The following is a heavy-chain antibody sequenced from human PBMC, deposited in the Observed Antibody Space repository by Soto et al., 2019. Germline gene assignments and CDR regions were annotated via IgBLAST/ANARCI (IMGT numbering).Heavy chain of an antibody. V-gene: IGHV1-69*01. CDR1: GGTFSSHG. CDR3: ARSEGVSTLSYLGF. Sequence: QVHLVQSGAEVKKPGASVKVSCKASGGTFSSHGISWVRQVPGQGLEWMGGVIPMFGTATSTQNLQGRLTITAGESTSTAYIKLGCLTSEDTAVYFWARSEGVSTLSYLGFWGQGTLGSVSS. D-gene: IGHD3-16*01. J-gene: IGHJ4*02. CDR2: VIPMFGTA.